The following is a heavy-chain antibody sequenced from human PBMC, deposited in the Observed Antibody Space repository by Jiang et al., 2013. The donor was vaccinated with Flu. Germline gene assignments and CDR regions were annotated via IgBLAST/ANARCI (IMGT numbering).Heavy chain of an antibody. CDR1: GGSISGHF. V-gene: IGHV4-59*08. J-gene: IGHJ5*02. Sequence: TPVLTCTVSGGSISGHFWSWIRQSPGKGLEWIGYIYYRGNTNYSPSLKSRVTISVDTSKNQISLNLNSLTAADTARYYCARYTGASGTNSFDPWGQGTLVTVSS. CDR2: IYYRGNT. D-gene: IGHD1-26*01. CDR3: ARYTGASGTNSFDP.